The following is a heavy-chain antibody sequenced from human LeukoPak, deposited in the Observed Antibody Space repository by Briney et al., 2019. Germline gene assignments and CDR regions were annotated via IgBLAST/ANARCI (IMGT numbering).Heavy chain of an antibody. Sequence: GGSLRLSCAASGLTFSSFGMSWVRQAPGKGLEWVSSISGSGGSTYYADSVKGRFTISRDNSKDTLYLQMNSLRAEDTAVYYCAKDRACASWGQGTLVTVSS. CDR2: ISGSGGST. J-gene: IGHJ4*02. V-gene: IGHV3-23*01. CDR3: AKDRACAS. D-gene: IGHD3-10*01. CDR1: GLTFSSFG.